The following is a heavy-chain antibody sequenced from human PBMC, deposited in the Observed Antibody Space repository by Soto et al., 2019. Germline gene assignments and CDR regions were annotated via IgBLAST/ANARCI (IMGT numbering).Heavy chain of an antibody. CDR3: ATGPVVGVAATRGGGGYYSYGMAV. CDR1: GGTFSSYA. CDR2: FDPEDGET. J-gene: IGHJ6*02. V-gene: IGHV1-24*01. D-gene: IGHD2-15*01. Sequence: GASVKVSCKASGGTFSSYAISWVRQAPGKGLEWMGGFDPEDGETIYAQKFQGRVTMTEDTSTDTAYMELSSLRSEDTAVYYCATGPVVGVAATRGGGGYYSYGMAVWGQGTRVTVS.